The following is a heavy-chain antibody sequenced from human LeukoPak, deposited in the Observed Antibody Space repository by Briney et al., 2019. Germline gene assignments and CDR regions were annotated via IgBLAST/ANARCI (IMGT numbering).Heavy chain of an antibody. CDR3: ARVRFAIIDY. Sequence: GGSLRLSXXXXXFTVSSNYMSWVRQAPGKGLEWVSVIYSGGSTYYADSVKGRFTISRDNSKNTLYLQMNSLRAEDTAVYYCARVRFAIIDYWGQGTLVTVSS. CDR1: XFTVSSNY. J-gene: IGHJ4*02. V-gene: IGHV3-53*01. D-gene: IGHD3-3*01. CDR2: IYSGGST.